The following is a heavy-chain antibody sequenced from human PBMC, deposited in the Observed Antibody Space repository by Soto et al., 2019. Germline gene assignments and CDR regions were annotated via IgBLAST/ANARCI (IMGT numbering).Heavy chain of an antibody. D-gene: IGHD3-22*01. CDR2: IYFTGTT. CDR1: GDSINSAGYY. Sequence: QVQLQESGPGLVKPSQTLSLTCTVSGDSINSAGYYWSWIRQLPGKGLEWIGYIYFTGTTYYNPSLQSRVTISIDTSKNQFSLKLRSVTAADTAVYYCARDRDSYYESPTYVYWGQGTLVSVSS. V-gene: IGHV4-31*03. CDR3: ARDRDSYYESPTYVY. J-gene: IGHJ4*02.